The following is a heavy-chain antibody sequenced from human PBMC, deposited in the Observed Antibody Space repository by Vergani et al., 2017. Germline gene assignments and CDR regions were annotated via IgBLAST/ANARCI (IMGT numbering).Heavy chain of an antibody. CDR1: GGSISSSSYY. J-gene: IGHJ6*02. Sequence: QLQLQESGPGLVKPSETLSLTCTVSGGSISSSSYYWGWIRQPPGKGLEWIGSIYYSGSTYYNPSLKIRFTISVGTSKNQFSLKLSSVTAADTAVYYCARHLAYCGGDCYPYYYGMDVWGQGSTVTVSS. CDR3: ARHLAYCGGDCYPYYYGMDV. CDR2: IYYSGST. D-gene: IGHD2-21*02. V-gene: IGHV4-39*01.